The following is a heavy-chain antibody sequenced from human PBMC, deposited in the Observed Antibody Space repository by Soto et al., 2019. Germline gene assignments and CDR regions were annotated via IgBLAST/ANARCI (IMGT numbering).Heavy chain of an antibody. CDR2: IWYDGSNK. J-gene: IGHJ6*02. CDR3: ARAEPYYYDSSGYQPQYYYYGMDV. V-gene: IGHV3-33*01. CDR1: GFTFSSYV. Sequence: GGSLRLSCAASGFTFSSYVMHWVRQAPGKGLEWVAVIWYDGSNKYYADSVKGRFTISRDNSKNTLYLQMNSLRAEDTAVYYCARAEPYYYDSSGYQPQYYYYGMDVWGQGTTVTLSS. D-gene: IGHD3-22*01.